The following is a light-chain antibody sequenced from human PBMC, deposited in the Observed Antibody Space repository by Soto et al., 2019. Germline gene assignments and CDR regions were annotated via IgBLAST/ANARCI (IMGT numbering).Light chain of an antibody. CDR2: GTS. J-gene: IGKJ1*01. CDR3: QQYASSPRT. Sequence: EVVLTQSPGTLSLSPGERATLSCRASQSVGSSYLAWYQQKPGQAPRVLIYGTSSRATGIPDRFSGSGSGTDFTLTISRLEPEDFAVYYCQQYASSPRTFGQGTTVEIK. CDR1: QSVGSSY. V-gene: IGKV3-20*01.